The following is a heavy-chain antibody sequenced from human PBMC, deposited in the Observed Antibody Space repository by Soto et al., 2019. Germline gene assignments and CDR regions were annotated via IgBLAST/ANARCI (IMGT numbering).Heavy chain of an antibody. CDR1: GFTFSSYA. V-gene: IGHV3-23*01. Sequence: PVGSVRLSCAASGFTFSSYAMSWVRQAPGKGLEWVSAISGSGGSTYYADSVKGRFTISRDNSKNTLYLQMNSLRAEDTAVYYCAKDPRMITFGGVIVDYWGQGTLVTVSS. CDR3: AKDPRMITFGGVIVDY. J-gene: IGHJ4*02. CDR2: ISGSGGST. D-gene: IGHD3-16*02.